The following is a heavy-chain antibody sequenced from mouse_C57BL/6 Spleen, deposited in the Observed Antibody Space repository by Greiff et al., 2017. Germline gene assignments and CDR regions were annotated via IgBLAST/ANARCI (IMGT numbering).Heavy chain of an antibody. Sequence: QVQLQQSGPELVRPGTSVKVSCKASGYAFSSYWMEWVKQRPGQGLEWIGVINPGGGGTNYNGKFKGKATLTADKSSSTAYMQLSSLTSEDSAVYFCAKRGRGGHSFAYWGQGTILTVSA. V-gene: IGHV1-54*01. CDR2: INPGGGGT. D-gene: IGHD1-1*02. CDR3: AKRGRGGHSFAY. J-gene: IGHJ2*01. CDR1: GYAFSSYW.